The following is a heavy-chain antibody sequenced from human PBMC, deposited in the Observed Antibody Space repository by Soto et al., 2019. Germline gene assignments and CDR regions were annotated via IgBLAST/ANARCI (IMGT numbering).Heavy chain of an antibody. V-gene: IGHV4-34*01. CDR3: ARGKENYDFWSGYYGPYYFDY. D-gene: IGHD3-3*01. CDR2: INHSGST. J-gene: IGHJ4*02. Sequence: SETLSLTCAVYGGSFSGYYWSWIRQPPGKGLEWIGEINHSGSTNYNPSLKSRVTISVDTSKNQFSLKLSSVTAADTAVYYCARGKENYDFWSGYYGPYYFDYWGQGTLVTVSS. CDR1: GGSFSGYY.